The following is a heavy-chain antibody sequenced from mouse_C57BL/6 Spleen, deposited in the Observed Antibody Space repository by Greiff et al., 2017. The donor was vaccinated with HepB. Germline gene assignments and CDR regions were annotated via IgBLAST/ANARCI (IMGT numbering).Heavy chain of an antibody. CDR3: ARSRSTVVAGDYFDY. V-gene: IGHV1-42*01. J-gene: IGHJ2*01. D-gene: IGHD1-1*01. CDR2: INPSTGGT. CDR1: GYSFTGYY. Sequence: EVKLQESGPELVKPGASVKISCKASGYSFTGYYMNWVKQSPEKSLEWIGEINPSTGGTTYNQKFKAKATLTVDKSSSTAYMQLKSLTSEDSAVYYCARSRSTVVAGDYFDYWGQGTTLTVSS.